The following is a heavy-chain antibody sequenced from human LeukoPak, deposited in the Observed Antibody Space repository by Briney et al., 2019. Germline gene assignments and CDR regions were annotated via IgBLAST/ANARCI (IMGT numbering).Heavy chain of an antibody. J-gene: IGHJ4*02. D-gene: IGHD5-24*01. CDR3: AREGYGYNPPLEY. CDR2: ISYDGSNK. CDR1: GFTVSSYA. Sequence: GRSLRLSCAASGFTVSSYAMHWVRQAPGKGLEWVAVISYDGSNKYYADSVKGRFTISRDNSKNTLYLQMNSLRAEDTAVYYCAREGYGYNPPLEYWGQGTLVTVSS. V-gene: IGHV3-30-3*01.